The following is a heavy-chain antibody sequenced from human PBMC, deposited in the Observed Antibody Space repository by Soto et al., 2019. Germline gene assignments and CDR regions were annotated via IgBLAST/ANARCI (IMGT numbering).Heavy chain of an antibody. J-gene: IGHJ5*02. Sequence: QVQLQESGPGLVKPSQTLSLTCTVSGGSISSGGYYWSWIRQHPGKGLEWIGYIYYSGSTYYNPFLKSRVTISVDTSKNQFSLKLSSVTAADTAVYYCARARYCSGGSCYSKRVGWFDPWGQGTLVTVSS. D-gene: IGHD2-15*01. V-gene: IGHV4-31*03. CDR3: ARARYCSGGSCYSKRVGWFDP. CDR2: IYYSGST. CDR1: GGSISSGGYY.